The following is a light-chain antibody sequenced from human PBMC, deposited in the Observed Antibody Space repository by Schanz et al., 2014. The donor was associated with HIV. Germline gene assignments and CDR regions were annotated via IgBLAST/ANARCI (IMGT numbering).Light chain of an antibody. CDR3: QQLNSPLT. J-gene: IGKJ4*01. Sequence: EIVLTQSPATLSLSPGERATLSCRASQGVSTRSAWYQQKPGQAPRLLIYGASTRAAGFPARFSGSGSGTEFSLTISSLQPEDFATYYCQQLNSPLTFGGGTKVEIK. V-gene: IGKV3-15*01. CDR1: QGVSTR. CDR2: GAS.